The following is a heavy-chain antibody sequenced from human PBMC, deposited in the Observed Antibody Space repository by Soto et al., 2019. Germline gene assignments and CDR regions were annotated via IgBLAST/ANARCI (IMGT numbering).Heavy chain of an antibody. Sequence: SETLSLTCAVYGGSFSGYYWSWIRQSPGKGLEWIGEINHSGSTNYNPSLKSRVTISVDTSKNQSSLKLSSVTAADTAVYYCARGGSAADVVNYYGMDVWGQGTTVTVSS. J-gene: IGHJ6*02. CDR1: GGSFSGYY. CDR2: INHSGST. V-gene: IGHV4-34*01. CDR3: ARGGSAADVVNYYGMDV. D-gene: IGHD6-13*01.